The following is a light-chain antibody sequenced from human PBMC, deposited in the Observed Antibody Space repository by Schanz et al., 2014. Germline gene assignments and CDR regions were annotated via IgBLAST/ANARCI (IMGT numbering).Light chain of an antibody. Sequence: QSALTQPRSVSGSPGQSVTISCTGTSSDVGTNNYVSWYRHHPGKAPKLIIFDVTSRPSGVSNRFSGSKSGNTASLTISGLQAEDEADYYCSSYTSSTTYVFGTGTKLTVL. J-gene: IGLJ1*01. CDR3: SSYTSSTTYV. CDR1: SSDVGTNNY. CDR2: DVT. V-gene: IGLV2-14*03.